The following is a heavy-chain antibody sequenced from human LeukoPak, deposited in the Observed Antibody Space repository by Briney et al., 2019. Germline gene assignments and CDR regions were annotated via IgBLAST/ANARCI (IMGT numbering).Heavy chain of an antibody. CDR1: GGSINNYY. CDR3: ARVRCSGGSCYSGY. Sequence: SETLSLTCTVSGGSINNYYWNWIRQSPGKGLEWIGYIYYSGSTTYNPSLRSRITISVDTTKSQFSLKLSSVTAADTAVYYCARVRCSGGSCYSGYWGQGTLVTVSS. D-gene: IGHD2-15*01. J-gene: IGHJ4*02. CDR2: IYYSGST. V-gene: IGHV4-59*01.